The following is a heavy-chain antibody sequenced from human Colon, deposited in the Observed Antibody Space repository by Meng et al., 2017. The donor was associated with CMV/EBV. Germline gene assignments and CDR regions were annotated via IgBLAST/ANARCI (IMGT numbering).Heavy chain of an antibody. V-gene: IGHV6-1*01. CDR2: TYYRSKWYN. CDR1: GDSVSSNSVA. Sequence: QVQLQQSGPGLVKPSQTLSLTGVISGDSVSSNSVAWAWIRQSPSRGLEWLGRTYYRSKWYNDYAMFVKSRITISQDTSKNQFSLQLNSVTPEDTAVYYCARHNGGTYRFDCWGQGTLVTVSS. CDR3: ARHNGGTYRFDC. D-gene: IGHD1-26*01. J-gene: IGHJ4*02.